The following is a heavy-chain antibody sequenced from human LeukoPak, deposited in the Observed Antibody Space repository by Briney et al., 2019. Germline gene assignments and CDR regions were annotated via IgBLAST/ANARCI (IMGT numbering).Heavy chain of an antibody. J-gene: IGHJ5*02. V-gene: IGHV1-18*01. CDR1: GYTFTSYG. Sequence: ASVKVSCKASGYTFTSYGISWVRQALGQGLEWMGWISAYNGNTNYAQKLQGRVTMTTDTSTSTAYMELRSLRSDDTAVYYCARDSPASGIAPTFDPWGQGTLVTVSS. CDR3: ARDSPASGIAPTFDP. CDR2: ISAYNGNT. D-gene: IGHD6-13*01.